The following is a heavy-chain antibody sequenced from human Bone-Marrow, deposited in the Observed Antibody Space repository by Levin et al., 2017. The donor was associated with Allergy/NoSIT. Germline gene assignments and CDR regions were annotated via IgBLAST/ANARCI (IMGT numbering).Heavy chain of an antibody. CDR3: AKGFTSGYFPFFD. J-gene: IGHJ4*02. D-gene: IGHD3-22*01. CDR1: GFTFSDYA. V-gene: IGHV3-23*01. CDR2: LSGSGSDT. Sequence: GGSLRLSCAASGFTFSDYAMSWVRQAPGKGLEWVSSLSGSGSDTYYADSVRGRFTISRDSSKDTLYLQMSSLRAEDTAVYYCAKGFTSGYFPFFDWGQGTLVIVSS.